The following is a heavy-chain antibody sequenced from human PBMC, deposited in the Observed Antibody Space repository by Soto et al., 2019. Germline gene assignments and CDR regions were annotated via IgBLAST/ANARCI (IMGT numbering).Heavy chain of an antibody. J-gene: IGHJ4*02. V-gene: IGHV3-30-3*01. D-gene: IGHD1-26*01. Sequence: QVQLVESGGGVVQPGRSLRLSCAASGFTFSSYAMHWVRQAPGKGLEWVAVISYDGSNKYYADSVKGRFTNSSDNSKNALYLQMNSLRAEDTAVYYRGREGIPVGVTPLLDYWCQGTLVTVSS. CDR3: GREGIPVGVTPLLDY. CDR1: GFTFSSYA. CDR2: ISYDGSNK.